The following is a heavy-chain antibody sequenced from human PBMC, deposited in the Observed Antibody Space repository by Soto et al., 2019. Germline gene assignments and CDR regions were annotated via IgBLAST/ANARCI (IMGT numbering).Heavy chain of an antibody. CDR1: GFTFSDNL. CDR3: ARDRHSVGSRANDAFDV. J-gene: IGHJ3*01. Sequence: QVQLVQSGAELKKPGASVNISCTASGFTFSDNLINWVRQAPGQGLEWMGWLNPDTGNTRYSETFQGRVTISRHSSASIAYMVLSALENEDTALYFCARDRHSVGSRANDAFDVWGHGTMITVSS. V-gene: IGHV1-3*01. CDR2: LNPDTGNT. D-gene: IGHD5-18*01.